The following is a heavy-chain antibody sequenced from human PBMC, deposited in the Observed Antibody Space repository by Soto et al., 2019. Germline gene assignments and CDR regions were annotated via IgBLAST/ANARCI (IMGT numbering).Heavy chain of an antibody. V-gene: IGHV4-31*03. CDR3: ARDLSGSYLPWGWFDP. D-gene: IGHD3-10*01. Sequence: QVQLQESGPGLVKPSQTLSLTCTVSGGSISSGGYYWSWIRQHPGKGLEWIGYIYYSGSTYYNPSLKSRVTISVDTSKNQFSLKLSSVTAADTAVYYCARDLSGSYLPWGWFDPWGRGTLVTVSS. CDR1: GGSISSGGYY. J-gene: IGHJ5*02. CDR2: IYYSGST.